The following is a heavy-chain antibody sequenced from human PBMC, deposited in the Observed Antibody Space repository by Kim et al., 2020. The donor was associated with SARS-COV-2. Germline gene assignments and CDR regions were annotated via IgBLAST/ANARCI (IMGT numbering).Heavy chain of an antibody. J-gene: IGHJ4*02. V-gene: IGHV3-48*03. CDR3: ASARMGYSSSPDY. Sequence: YADAVKGRFTISRDNAKNSLYLQMNSLRAEDTAVYYCASARMGYSSSPDYWGQGTLVTVSS. D-gene: IGHD6-13*01.